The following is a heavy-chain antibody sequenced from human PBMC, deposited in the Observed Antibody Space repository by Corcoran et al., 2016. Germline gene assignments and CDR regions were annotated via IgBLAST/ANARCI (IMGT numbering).Heavy chain of an antibody. J-gene: IGHJ5*02. D-gene: IGHD2-2*01. V-gene: IGHV2-5*01. CDR1: GFSLSTSGVG. Sequence: QITLKESGPTLVKPTQTLTLTCTFSGFSLSTSGVGVGWIRQPPGKALEWLALIYWNDDKRYSPSLKSRLTITKGTSKNQVVLTMTNMDPVATATYYCAHRPSRRYCSSTSCHNSNWFDPWGQGTLVTVSS. CDR2: IYWNDDK. CDR3: AHRPSRRYCSSTSCHNSNWFDP.